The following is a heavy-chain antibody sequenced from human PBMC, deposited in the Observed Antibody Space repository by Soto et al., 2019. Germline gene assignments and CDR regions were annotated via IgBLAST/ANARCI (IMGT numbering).Heavy chain of an antibody. V-gene: IGHV3-23*01. Sequence: GGSLRFSCAASGFTFSSYGISWIRLSPGKGLEWVSVISGGGDTTYYTPSVKGRFTISRDDFRNTLYLQMNSLRTEDTAIYYCAKLRDFVVLPAGILDYWGPGTLVTVSS. J-gene: IGHJ4*02. D-gene: IGHD2-8*01. CDR2: ISGGGDTT. CDR1: GFTFSSYG. CDR3: AKLRDFVVLPAGILDY.